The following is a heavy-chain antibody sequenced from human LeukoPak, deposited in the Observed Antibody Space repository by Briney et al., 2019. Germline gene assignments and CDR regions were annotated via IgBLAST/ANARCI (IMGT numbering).Heavy chain of an antibody. CDR2: ISSSSSYI. Sequence: GGSLRLSCAASGFTFSSYSMNWVRQAPGKGLEWVSSISSSSSYIYYADSVKGRFTISRDNAKNSLYLQMNSLRAEDTAEYYCARGGYDYNDSSGYYYDYWGQGTLVTVSS. CDR1: GFTFSSYS. CDR3: ARGGYDYNDSSGYYYDY. D-gene: IGHD3-22*01. V-gene: IGHV3-21*01. J-gene: IGHJ4*02.